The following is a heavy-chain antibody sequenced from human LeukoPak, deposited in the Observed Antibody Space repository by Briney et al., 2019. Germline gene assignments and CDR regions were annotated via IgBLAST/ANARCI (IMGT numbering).Heavy chain of an antibody. Sequence: GESLKISCKGFGYRFTNYWIGWVRQMPGKGLEWMGVIYPGDSDTRYSPSFQGQVTISADKSINTAYLQWSSLKASDTAMYYCVLAGSGSYYFDYWGQGILVTVSS. V-gene: IGHV5-51*01. D-gene: IGHD3-10*01. CDR3: VLAGSGSYYFDY. CDR2: IYPGDSDT. CDR1: GYRFTNYW. J-gene: IGHJ4*02.